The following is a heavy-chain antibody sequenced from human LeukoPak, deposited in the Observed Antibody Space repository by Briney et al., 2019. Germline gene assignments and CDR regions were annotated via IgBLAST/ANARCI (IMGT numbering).Heavy chain of an antibody. CDR1: GFPFSSYE. V-gene: IGHV3-48*03. CDR3: ARDIRRSSPY. Sequence: GGSLRLSCAASGFPFSSYEMNWVRQAPGQGLEWISCISSSGMTTPYAHSVKGRFTTSRDNAENSLYLQMNSLRAEDTAVYYCARDIRRSSPYWGQGTLVTVSS. CDR2: ISSSGMTT. J-gene: IGHJ4*02. D-gene: IGHD6-13*01.